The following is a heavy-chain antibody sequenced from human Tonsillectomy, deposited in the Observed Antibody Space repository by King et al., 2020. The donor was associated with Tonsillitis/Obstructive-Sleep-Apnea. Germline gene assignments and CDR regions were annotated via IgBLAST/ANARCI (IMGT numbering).Heavy chain of an antibody. J-gene: IGHJ3*02. CDR1: GYSFTSYW. CDR2: IYPGDSDT. D-gene: IGHD3-3*01. Sequence: VQLVESGAEVKKPGESLKISCKGSGYSFTSYWIGWVRQMPGKGLEWMGIIYPGDSDTRYSPSFQGQVTIPADKSIRTAYLQGSSLKASDTAMYYCAMPGGGKRIWGGYTNDVFVIWGQGTMVTVSS. CDR3: AMPGGGKRIWGGYTNDVFVI. V-gene: IGHV5-51*03.